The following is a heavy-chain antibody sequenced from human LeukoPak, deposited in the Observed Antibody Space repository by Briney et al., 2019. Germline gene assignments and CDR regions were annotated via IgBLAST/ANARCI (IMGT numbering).Heavy chain of an antibody. Sequence: GESLKISCKGSGYNFTIYWIGWVRQMPGKGLECMGIIYPGDSNTRYSPSFQGQVTISADKSISTAYLQWNSLKASDTAMYYCVRFSGGGSYYASFDYWGQGTLVTVSS. CDR3: VRFSGGGSYYASFDY. CDR1: GYNFTIYW. J-gene: IGHJ4*02. D-gene: IGHD3-10*01. CDR2: IYPGDSNT. V-gene: IGHV5-51*01.